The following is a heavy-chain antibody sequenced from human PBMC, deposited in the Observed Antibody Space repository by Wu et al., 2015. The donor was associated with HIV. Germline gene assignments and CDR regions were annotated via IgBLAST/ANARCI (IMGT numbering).Heavy chain of an antibody. V-gene: IGHV1-69*05. J-gene: IGHJ6*02. CDR2: IIPMFGTA. CDR1: GGTFSSYA. CDR3: ARGRGAGTYYYYGMDV. D-gene: IGHD1-1*01. Sequence: QVQLVQSGAEVKKPGSSVKVSCKASGGTFSSYAISWVRQAPGQGLEWMGGIIPMFGTAKYAQKFQGRVMITTDESTSTAYMELSSLRSEDTAVYYCARGRGAGTYYYYGMDVWGRRTDGHRLL.